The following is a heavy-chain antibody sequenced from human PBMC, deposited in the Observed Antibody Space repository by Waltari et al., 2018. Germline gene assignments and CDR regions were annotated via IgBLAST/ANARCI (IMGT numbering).Heavy chain of an antibody. Sequence: QVQLVQSGAEVKQPGASVKVSCKASGYRFNRYAMHWGRQAPGQRLECMGWINAANGNTKYSQKCQGRVTITRDTSASTAYMELSSLRSEDTAVYYWARDRSGIAVAGIHGLDIWGQGTMVTVAS. D-gene: IGHD6-19*01. CDR1: GYRFNRYA. J-gene: IGHJ3*02. CDR3: ARDRSGIAVAGIHGLDI. CDR2: INAANGNT. V-gene: IGHV1-3*01.